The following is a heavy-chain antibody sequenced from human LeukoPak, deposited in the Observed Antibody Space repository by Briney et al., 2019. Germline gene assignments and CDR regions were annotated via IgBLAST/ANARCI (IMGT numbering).Heavy chain of an antibody. CDR1: GGPISSSSYY. V-gene: IGHV4-61*03. J-gene: IGHJ6*03. Sequence: SETLSLTCTVSGGPISSSSYYWSWIRQPPGKGLEWIAYMYYSGSTNYNLSLKSRVTISADTSKNHFSLKLSSVTAADTAVYYCARVSEDLLWFGELHYMDVWGKGTTVTISS. CDR2: MYYSGST. CDR3: ARVSEDLLWFGELHYMDV. D-gene: IGHD3-10*01.